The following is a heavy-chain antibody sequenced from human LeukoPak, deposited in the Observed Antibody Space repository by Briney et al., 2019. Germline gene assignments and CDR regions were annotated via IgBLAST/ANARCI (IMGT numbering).Heavy chain of an antibody. CDR2: ISDDGGST. CDR3: ARGASMIRGILRGDDAFDV. V-gene: IGHV3-64*02. D-gene: IGHD3-10*01. CDR1: GFTFSSHA. J-gene: IGHJ3*01. Sequence: PGGSLRLSCVASGFTFSSHAVHWVRQAPGKGLEYLSGISDDGGSTYYAESVKARFTIARDNSKNTMYLQMGSLRAEDMAVYYCARGASMIRGILRGDDAFDVWAKGQWSPSLQ.